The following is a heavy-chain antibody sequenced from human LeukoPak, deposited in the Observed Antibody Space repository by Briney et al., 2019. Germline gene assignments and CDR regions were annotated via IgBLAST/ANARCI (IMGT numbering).Heavy chain of an antibody. J-gene: IGHJ5*02. CDR2: IYSGGST. CDR3: ARWLGWWENWFDP. Sequence: GGSLRLSCAASGFTVSSNYMSWVRQAPGKGLEWVSVIYSGGSTYYADSVKGRFTISRDNSKNTLYLQMNSLRAEDTAVYYCARWLGWWENWFDPWGQGTLVTVSS. CDR1: GFTVSSNY. V-gene: IGHV3-53*01. D-gene: IGHD2-15*01.